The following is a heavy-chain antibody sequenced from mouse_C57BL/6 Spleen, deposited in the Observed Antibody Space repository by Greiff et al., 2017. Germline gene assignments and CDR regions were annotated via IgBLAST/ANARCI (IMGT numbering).Heavy chain of an antibody. CDR1: GYTFTSYW. CDR3: TMITINGIDY. CDR2: IYPGNSDT. D-gene: IGHD1-1*02. J-gene: IGHJ2*01. Sequence: VQLQQSGTVLARPGASVKMSCKTSGYTFTSYWMHWVKQRPGQGLEWIGAIYPGNSDTSYNQTFKGKAKLTAVTSASTAYMQLSSLTNEDSAVYYCTMITINGIDYWGQGTTLTVSA. V-gene: IGHV1-5*01.